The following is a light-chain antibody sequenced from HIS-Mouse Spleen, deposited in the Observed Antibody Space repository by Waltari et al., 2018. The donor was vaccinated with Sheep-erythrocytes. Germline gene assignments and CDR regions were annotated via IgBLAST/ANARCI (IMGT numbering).Light chain of an antibody. CDR1: SSDVGGYNY. Sequence: QSALTQPASVSGSPGQSITISCTGTSSDVGGYNYVSWYQQHPGKDPKLMSYEVSNRPSVVANRFSGSKSGNTASLTIAGLQAEDEADYYCSSYTSSSTWVFGGGTKLTVL. V-gene: IGLV2-14*01. CDR3: SSYTSSSTWV. CDR2: EVS. J-gene: IGLJ3*02.